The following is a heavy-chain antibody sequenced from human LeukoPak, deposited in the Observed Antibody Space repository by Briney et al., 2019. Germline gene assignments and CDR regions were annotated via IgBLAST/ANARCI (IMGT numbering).Heavy chain of an antibody. CDR3: ASPGYSSSWPFDY. CDR2: ISSSGSTI. Sequence: PGGSLRLSCAASGFTFSDYYMSWIRQAPGKGLEWVSYISSSGSTIYYADSVKGRFTISRDNAKNSLYLQMNSLRAEDTAVYYCASPGYSSSWPFDYWGQGTLVTVSS. CDR1: GFTFSDYY. J-gene: IGHJ4*02. V-gene: IGHV3-11*04. D-gene: IGHD6-13*01.